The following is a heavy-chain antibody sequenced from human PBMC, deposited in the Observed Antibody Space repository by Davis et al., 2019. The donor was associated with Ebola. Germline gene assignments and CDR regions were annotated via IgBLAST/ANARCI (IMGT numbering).Heavy chain of an antibody. CDR1: GFTFSSYG. CDR3: ARGAYYYDSSGYYPDYYYGMDV. CDR2: IRPDGSDK. Sequence: PGGSLRLSCAASGFTFSSYGFHWVRQAPGKGLEWVAFIRPDGSDKYYADSVKGRFTISRDNSKNTLYLQMGSLRAEDMAVYYCARGAYYYDSSGYYPDYYYGMDVWGQGTTVTVSS. V-gene: IGHV3-30*02. J-gene: IGHJ6*02. D-gene: IGHD3-22*01.